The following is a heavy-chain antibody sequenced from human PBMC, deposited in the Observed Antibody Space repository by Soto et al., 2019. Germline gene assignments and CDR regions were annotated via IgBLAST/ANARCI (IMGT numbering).Heavy chain of an antibody. CDR1: GFTFSSYA. D-gene: IGHD6-19*01. Sequence: PGGSLRLSCAASGFTFSSYAMSWVRQAPGKGLEWVSAISGSGGSTYYADSVKGRFTISRDNSKNTLYLQMNSLRAEDTAVYYCAKMGYSSGWYLCYFDYWGQGTLVTVSS. CDR2: ISGSGGST. V-gene: IGHV3-23*01. J-gene: IGHJ4*02. CDR3: AKMGYSSGWYLCYFDY.